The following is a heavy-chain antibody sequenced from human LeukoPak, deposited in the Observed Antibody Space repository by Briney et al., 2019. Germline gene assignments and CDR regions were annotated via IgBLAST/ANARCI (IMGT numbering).Heavy chain of an antibody. CDR2: IYYSGST. CDR1: GGSISSGGYY. Sequence: SETLSLTCTVSGGSISSGGYYWSWIRQPPGKGLEWIGYIYYSGSTNYNPSLKSRVTISVDTSKNQFSLKLSSVTAADTTVYYCARVPSKAAAFDYWGQGTLVTVSS. V-gene: IGHV4-61*08. D-gene: IGHD6-13*01. J-gene: IGHJ4*02. CDR3: ARVPSKAAAFDY.